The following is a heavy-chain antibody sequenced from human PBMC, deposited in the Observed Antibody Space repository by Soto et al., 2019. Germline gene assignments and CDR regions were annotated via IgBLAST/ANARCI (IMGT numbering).Heavy chain of an antibody. Sequence: SETLSLTCTVSGGSISSYYWSWIRQPPGKGLEWIGYIYYSGSTNYNPSLKSRVTISVDTSKNQFSLKLSSVTAADTAVYYCARLSAVAAIGWFDPWGQGTLVTVSS. CDR1: GGSISSYY. V-gene: IGHV4-59*08. D-gene: IGHD2-15*01. CDR2: IYYSGST. CDR3: ARLSAVAAIGWFDP. J-gene: IGHJ5*02.